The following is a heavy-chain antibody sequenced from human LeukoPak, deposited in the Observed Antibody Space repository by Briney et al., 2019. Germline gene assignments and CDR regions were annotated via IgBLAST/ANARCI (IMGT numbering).Heavy chain of an antibody. J-gene: IGHJ4*02. CDR3: ETAGVGATVFDY. D-gene: IGHD1-26*01. V-gene: IGHV3-23*01. Sequence: PGGSLRLSCAASGFTFSSYAMSWVRQAPGKGLEWVSAISSSGGSTNYADSVKGRFTISRDNLKNTLYLRMNSLRAEDTAVYYCETAGVGATVFDYWGQGTLVTVSS. CDR1: GFTFSSYA. CDR2: ISSSGGST.